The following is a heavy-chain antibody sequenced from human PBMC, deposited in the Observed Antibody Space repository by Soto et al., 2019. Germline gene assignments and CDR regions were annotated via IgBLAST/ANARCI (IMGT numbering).Heavy chain of an antibody. CDR1: GGSISSYY. CDR2: IYYSGST. Sequence: SETLSLTCTVSGGSISSYYWSWIRQPPGKGLEWIGYIYYSGSTNYNPSLKSRVTISVDTSKNQFSLKLSSVTAADTAVYYCARDSTTSIVLVPAAQYGMDVWGQGTTVTVSS. J-gene: IGHJ6*02. CDR3: ARDSTTSIVLVPAAQYGMDV. V-gene: IGHV4-59*01. D-gene: IGHD2-2*01.